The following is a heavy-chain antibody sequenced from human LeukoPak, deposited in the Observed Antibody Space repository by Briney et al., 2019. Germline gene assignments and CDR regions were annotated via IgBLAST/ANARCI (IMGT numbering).Heavy chain of an antibody. D-gene: IGHD6-13*01. V-gene: IGHV4-59*01. J-gene: IGHJ5*02. Sequence: PSETLSLTCTVAGGSISSYYWSWIRQPPGKGLEWIGDIYYSGSTNYKPSLKSRVTISVDTSKNQSSLKLSSVTAADTAVYYCARDIAAAGHNWFDPWGQGTLVTVSS. CDR3: ARDIAAAGHNWFDP. CDR2: IYYSGST. CDR1: GGSISSYY.